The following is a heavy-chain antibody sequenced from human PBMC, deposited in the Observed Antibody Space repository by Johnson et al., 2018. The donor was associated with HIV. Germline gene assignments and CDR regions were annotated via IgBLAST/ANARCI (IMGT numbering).Heavy chain of an antibody. J-gene: IGHJ3*01. CDR2: LTSGGDT. CDR3: AKYDRFAFDA. Sequence: VQLVESGGGLVQPGGSLRLSCAASRLTVSSNYMTWVRQAPGKGLEWVSVLTSGGDTWYADSVTGRFIISRDNGRNLVYLQMNSLRAEDTAVYFCAKYDRFAFDAWGQGTMVTVSS. V-gene: IGHV3-66*01. D-gene: IGHD3-16*01. CDR1: RLTVSSNY.